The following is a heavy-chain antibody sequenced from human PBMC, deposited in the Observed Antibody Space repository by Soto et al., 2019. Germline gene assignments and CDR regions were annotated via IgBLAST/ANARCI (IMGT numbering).Heavy chain of an antibody. Sequence: QVQLVESGGGVVQPGRSLRLSRAASGFTFSSYAMHWVRQAPGKGLEWVAVISYDGSNKYYADSVKGRFTISRDNSKNTLYLQMNSLRAEDTAVYYCARDGRIETFDYWGQGTLVTVSS. V-gene: IGHV3-30-3*01. CDR2: ISYDGSNK. CDR1: GFTFSSYA. D-gene: IGHD2-15*01. CDR3: ARDGRIETFDY. J-gene: IGHJ4*02.